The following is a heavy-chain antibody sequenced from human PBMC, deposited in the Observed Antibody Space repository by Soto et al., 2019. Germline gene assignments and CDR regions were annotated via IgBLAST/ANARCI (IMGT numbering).Heavy chain of an antibody. CDR1: GFTFSKYW. Sequence: PGGSLRLSCAASGFTFSKYWMSWVRQAPGKGLEWVANIKQDGSEKYYVDSVKGRFTISRDNAKNSLYLQMNSLRAEDTAVYHCARAAYYRYGMDVWGQGTTVTVSS. CDR3: ARAAYYRYGMDV. J-gene: IGHJ6*02. CDR2: IKQDGSEK. D-gene: IGHD3-10*01. V-gene: IGHV3-7*01.